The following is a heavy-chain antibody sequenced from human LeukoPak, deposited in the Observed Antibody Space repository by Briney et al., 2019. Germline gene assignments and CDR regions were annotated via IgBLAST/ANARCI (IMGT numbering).Heavy chain of an antibody. J-gene: IGHJ4*02. CDR1: GFTFSSYS. Sequence: GGSLRLSCAASGFTFSSYSMNWVRQAPGKGLEWVSFISSSSSTIYYADSVKGRFTISGDNAKNSLYLQMNRLRAEDTAVYYCARDRGGSYSAIDYWGQGTLVTVSS. D-gene: IGHD1-26*01. CDR2: ISSSSSTI. V-gene: IGHV3-48*04. CDR3: ARDRGGSYSAIDY.